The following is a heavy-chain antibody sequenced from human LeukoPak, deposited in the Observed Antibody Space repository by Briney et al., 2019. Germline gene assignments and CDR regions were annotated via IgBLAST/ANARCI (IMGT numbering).Heavy chain of an antibody. V-gene: IGHV4-4*07. CDR1: SFSFSDYY. Sequence: PSETLTLSCTASSFSFSDYYWSWIRQAPGKGLEWVGRIYTSGSTNYNPSLKSRVTISVDKSKIQFSLKLSSVTAADTAVYYCAMVSSSWGYFDYWGQGTLVTVSS. CDR3: AMVSSSWGYFDY. D-gene: IGHD3-16*01. CDR2: IYTSGST. J-gene: IGHJ4*02.